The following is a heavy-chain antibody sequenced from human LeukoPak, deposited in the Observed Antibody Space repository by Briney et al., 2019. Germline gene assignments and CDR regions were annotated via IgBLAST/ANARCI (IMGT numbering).Heavy chain of an antibody. V-gene: IGHV3-23*01. D-gene: IGHD3-10*01. J-gene: IGHJ4*02. CDR2: ISGSGGSI. Sequence: GGSLRLSCAASGFTFSSYAMSWVRQAPGKGLEWVSAISGSGGSIYYADSVKGRFTISRDNSKNTLYLQMNSLRAEDTAVYYCAKDGYGSGTVIFDYWGQGTLVTVSS. CDR1: GFTFSSYA. CDR3: AKDGYGSGTVIFDY.